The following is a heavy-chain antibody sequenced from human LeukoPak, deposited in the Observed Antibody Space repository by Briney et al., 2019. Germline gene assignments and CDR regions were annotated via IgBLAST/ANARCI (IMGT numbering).Heavy chain of an antibody. J-gene: IGHJ4*02. CDR2: ISSSSSYI. D-gene: IGHD3-10*01. V-gene: IGHV3-21*01. CDR3: AREDGSGSYSDY. CDR1: GFTFSTYS. Sequence: TGGSLRLSCAVSGFTFSTYSMNWVRQAPGKGLEWVSSISSSSSYIYYADSVKGRFTISRDNAKNSLYLQMNSLRAEDTAVYYCAREDGSGSYSDYWGQGTLVTVSS.